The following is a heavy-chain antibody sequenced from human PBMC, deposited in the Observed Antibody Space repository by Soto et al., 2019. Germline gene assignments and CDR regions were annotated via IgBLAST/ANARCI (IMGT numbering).Heavy chain of an antibody. CDR2: IIPIFGTA. J-gene: IGHJ4*02. V-gene: IGHV1-69*12. D-gene: IGHD5-12*01. CDR3: ARLGSVRSGYDYVGY. Sequence: QVQLVQSGAEVKKPGSSVKVSCKASGGTFSSYAISWVRQAPGQGLEWMGGIIPIFGTANYAQKFQGRVTIXXAXSXTTAYMELSSLRSEDTAVYYCARLGSVRSGYDYVGYWGQGTLVTVSS. CDR1: GGTFSSYA.